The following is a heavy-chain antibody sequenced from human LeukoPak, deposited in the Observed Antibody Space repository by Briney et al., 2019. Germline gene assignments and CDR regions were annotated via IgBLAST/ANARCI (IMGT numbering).Heavy chain of an antibody. CDR3: ARLVSSGWYLDHFDY. CDR2: IYYSGST. V-gene: IGHV4-59*12. Sequence: SETLSLTCTVSNGSFSNSYWTWIRQSPGKGLEYIGYIYYSGSTNYNPSLKSRVTISVDTSKNQFSLKLSSVTAADTAVYYCARLVSSGWYLDHFDYWGQGTLVTVSS. J-gene: IGHJ4*02. CDR1: NGSFSNSY. D-gene: IGHD6-19*01.